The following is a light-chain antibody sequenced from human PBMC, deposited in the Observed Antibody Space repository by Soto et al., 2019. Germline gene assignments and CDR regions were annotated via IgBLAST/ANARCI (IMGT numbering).Light chain of an antibody. CDR1: SGDICDYYY. J-gene: IGLJ1*01. Sequence: QCALKPPSPVCGSPWEAVTISSVGTSGDICDYYYVSWYQQHPGKVPKVIIYDVSNRPSGVSYRFSGTKSGNTASLTVPGLQAEDEADYYCCSYTRSGTLIFGTG. CDR2: DVS. CDR3: CSYTRSGTLI. V-gene: IGLV2-14*01.